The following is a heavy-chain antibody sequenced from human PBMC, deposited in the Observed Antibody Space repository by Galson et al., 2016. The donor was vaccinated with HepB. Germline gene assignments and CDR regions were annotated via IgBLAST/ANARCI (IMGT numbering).Heavy chain of an antibody. J-gene: IGHJ6*02. V-gene: IGHV3-23*01. CDR2: ITDSGGIT. D-gene: IGHD3-3*01. CDR3: SKDRGRAYDFWGGPRWSRGMDV. Sequence: SLRLSCAASGFTFSGYAMNWVRQAPGKGLEWVSGITDSGGITDYADSVKGRFTISRDNSKNTLYLQMNSLRDEDTAVYYCSKDRGRAYDFWGGPRWSRGMDVWGPGTTVTVSS. CDR1: GFTFSGYA.